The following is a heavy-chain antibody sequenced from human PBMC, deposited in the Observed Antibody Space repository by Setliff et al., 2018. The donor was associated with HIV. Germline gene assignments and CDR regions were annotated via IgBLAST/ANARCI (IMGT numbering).Heavy chain of an antibody. D-gene: IGHD2-2*01. CDR2: IKSRASGETT. V-gene: IGHV3-15*01. J-gene: IGHJ4*02. CDR1: GFTFNNAW. CDR3: ARRAYCSSTTCFDN. Sequence: GSLRLSCAASGFTFNNAWMTWVRQAPGKGLEWVGRIKSRASGETTDYNAPVKGRFTISRDDSKNMVYLQINSLRAEDTAVYYCARRAYCSSTTCFDNWGQGTLVTVSS.